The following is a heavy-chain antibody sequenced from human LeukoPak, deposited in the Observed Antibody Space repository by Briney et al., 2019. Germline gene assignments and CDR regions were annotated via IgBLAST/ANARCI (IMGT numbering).Heavy chain of an antibody. CDR3: ARQQPPRWTSYGMDV. V-gene: IGHV1-18*01. D-gene: IGHD6-13*01. CDR2: ISAYNGNT. J-gene: IGHJ6*02. CDR1: GYTFTSYG. Sequence: ASVKVSCKASGYTFTSYGISWVRQAPGQGLEWMGWISAYNGNTNYAQKPQGRVTMTTDTSTSTAYMELRSLRSDNTAVYYCARQQPPRWTSYGMDVWGQGTTVTVSS.